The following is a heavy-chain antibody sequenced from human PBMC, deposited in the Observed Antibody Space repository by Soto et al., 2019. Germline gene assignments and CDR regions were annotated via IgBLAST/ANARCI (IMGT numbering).Heavy chain of an antibody. CDR1: GGTFSSYT. V-gene: IGHV1-69*02. Sequence: QVQLVQSGAEVKKAGSSVKVSCKASGGTFSSYTISXVXXXXXXXLEWMGRIIPILGIANYAQKFQGRVXXXXXXXXXXXXXXXXXXXXXXXXXXXCAXXXXXXXGYFDYWGQGTLVTVSS. CDR3: AXXXXXXXGYFDY. CDR2: IIPILGIA. J-gene: IGHJ4*02.